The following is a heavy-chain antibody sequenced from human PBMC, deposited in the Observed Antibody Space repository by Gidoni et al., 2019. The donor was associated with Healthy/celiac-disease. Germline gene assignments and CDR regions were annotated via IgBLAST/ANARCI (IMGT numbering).Heavy chain of an antibody. J-gene: IGHJ3*02. Sequence: QVQLVQSGAEVKKPGASVKVSCKASGYTFTSYDINWVRQATGQGLEWMGWMNPNSGNTGYAQKFQGRVTMTRNTSISTAYMELSSLRSEDTAVYYCARQSIAAAGSLGDAFDIWGQGTMVTVSS. CDR1: GYTFTSYD. CDR3: ARQSIAAAGSLGDAFDI. V-gene: IGHV1-8*01. D-gene: IGHD6-13*01. CDR2: MNPNSGNT.